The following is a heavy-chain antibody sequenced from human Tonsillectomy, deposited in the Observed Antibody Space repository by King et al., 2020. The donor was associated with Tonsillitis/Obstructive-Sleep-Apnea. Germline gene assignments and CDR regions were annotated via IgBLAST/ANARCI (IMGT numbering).Heavy chain of an antibody. Sequence: VQLQESGPGLVKPSGTLSLTCAVSGDSISSSNWWSWVRQPPGKGLEWIGDIYHSGGTTYTPSLKSRVTMSVDKSKNHFSLNLRSVTASDTAVYYCARDARMTTITTNWFDPWGQGTLVTVSA. CDR3: ARDARMTTITTNWFDP. CDR1: GDSISSSNW. D-gene: IGHD4-11*01. J-gene: IGHJ5*02. CDR2: IYHSGGT. V-gene: IGHV4-4*02.